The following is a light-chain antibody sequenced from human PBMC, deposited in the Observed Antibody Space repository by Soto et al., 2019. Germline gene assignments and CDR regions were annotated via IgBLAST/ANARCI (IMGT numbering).Light chain of an antibody. CDR3: QQRSNWPPIT. CDR1: QSVSSRY. CDR2: DAS. J-gene: IGKJ5*01. Sequence: ETVMTQSPATLSVSPGERATLSCSASQSVSSRYLAWYQQRPGQAPRLLIYDASNRATGIPARFSGSGSGTDFTLTISSLEPEDFAVYYCQQRSNWPPITFGQGTRLEIK. V-gene: IGKV3-11*01.